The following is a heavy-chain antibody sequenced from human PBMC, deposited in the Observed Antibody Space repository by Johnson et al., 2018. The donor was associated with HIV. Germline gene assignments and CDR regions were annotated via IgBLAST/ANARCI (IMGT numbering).Heavy chain of an antibody. D-gene: IGHD4-23*01. J-gene: IGHJ3*01. Sequence: VQLVESGGGLVQPGGSLRLSCAASGFTVSSNYMSWVRQAPGKGLEWVSAISGSGGSTYYADSVKRRFTISRDNSKNTRYLQMNSLRAEDTAVYYCAKDPPLATVVTPALWGQGTMVTVSS. CDR3: AKDPPLATVVTPAL. V-gene: IGHV3-23*04. CDR1: GFTVSSNY. CDR2: ISGSGGST.